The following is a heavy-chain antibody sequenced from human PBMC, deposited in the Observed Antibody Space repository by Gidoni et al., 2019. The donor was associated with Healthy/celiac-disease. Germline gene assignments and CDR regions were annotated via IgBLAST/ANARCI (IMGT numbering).Heavy chain of an antibody. CDR2: SNPHSGCT. Sequence: QVQLVQSGAEVKKPGASVNVSCKASGYTFTGYYLHCVRQAPGQGLEWMGWSNPHSGCTNYAQKFQGGVTMTRDTSISTAYMELSRLRSDDTAVYYCARLTPPLVANIYCSSTSCPDAFDIWGQGTMVTVSS. J-gene: IGHJ3*02. CDR3: ARLTPPLVANIYCSSTSCPDAFDI. V-gene: IGHV1-2*02. CDR1: GYTFTGYY. D-gene: IGHD2-2*01.